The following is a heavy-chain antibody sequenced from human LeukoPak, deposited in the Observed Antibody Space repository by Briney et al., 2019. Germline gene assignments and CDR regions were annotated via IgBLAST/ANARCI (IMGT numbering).Heavy chain of an antibody. D-gene: IGHD5-24*01. V-gene: IGHV3-21*01. Sequence: GGSLRPSCAASGFTLRGYSMNWLRQAPGKGLEWVSSISSSSSYIYYADSVKGRFTISRDNAKNSLYLQMNSLRAEQTAVYYCERVREAPYYFHYWGQGTLVTVSS. CDR1: GFTLRGYS. J-gene: IGHJ4*02. CDR3: ERVREAPYYFHY. CDR2: ISSSSSYI.